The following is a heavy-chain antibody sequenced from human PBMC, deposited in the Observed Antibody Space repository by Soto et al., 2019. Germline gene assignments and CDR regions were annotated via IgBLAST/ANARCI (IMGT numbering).Heavy chain of an antibody. V-gene: IGHV4-39*01. J-gene: IGHJ6*02. D-gene: IGHD1-1*01. CDR1: GGSISSSSYY. Sequence: QLQLQESGPGLVKPSETLSLTCTVSGGSISSSSYYWGWIRQPPGKGLEWIGSIYYSGSTYYNPSLTSRVTISVDTSKNQFSLKLSSVTAAVTAVYYCARADRSGYGMDVWGQGTTVTVSS. CDR2: IYYSGST. CDR3: ARADRSGYGMDV.